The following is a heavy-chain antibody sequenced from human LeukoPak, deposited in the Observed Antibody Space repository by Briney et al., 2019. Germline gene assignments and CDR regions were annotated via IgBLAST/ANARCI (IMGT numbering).Heavy chain of an antibody. CDR1: GYSFTTSW. CDR2: IYPADSGT. D-gene: IGHD4-11*01. CDR3: ARRSDYRGDFDY. V-gene: IGHV5-51*01. Sequence: GESLKISCRTSGYSFTTSWIGWLRQRPGKGLEWMAIIYPADSGTKYSPSLQDQVTISVDKSISTAYLQWSSLKASDTAMYYCARRSDYRGDFDYWGQGTLVTVSS. J-gene: IGHJ4*02.